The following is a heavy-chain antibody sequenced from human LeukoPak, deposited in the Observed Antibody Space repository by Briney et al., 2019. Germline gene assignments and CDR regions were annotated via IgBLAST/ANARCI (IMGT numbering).Heavy chain of an antibody. Sequence: GGSLRLSCAASGFAFRSHGMHWVRQAPGKGLEWVAFIRYDGSNKYYADSVKGRFTISRDNFKSTVYLQMNSLRAEDTAVYYCAKVGDLRIYYYYYMDVWGKGTTVTASS. V-gene: IGHV3-30*02. CDR2: IRYDGSNK. CDR1: GFAFRSHG. J-gene: IGHJ6*03. D-gene: IGHD3-10*01. CDR3: AKVGDLRIYYYYYMDV.